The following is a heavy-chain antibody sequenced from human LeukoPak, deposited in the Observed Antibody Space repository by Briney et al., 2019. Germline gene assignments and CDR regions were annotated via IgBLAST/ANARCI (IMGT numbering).Heavy chain of an antibody. CDR2: ISSSGSTI. Sequence: TGGSLRLSCAASGFIFSDYYMGWIRQAPGKGLEWLSYISSSGSTIYYADSVKGRFTISRDNAKNSLYLQMNSLRAEDTAVYYCARTDYYCSGSYKFDPWGQGTLVTVSS. CDR3: ARTDYYCSGSYKFDP. J-gene: IGHJ5*02. D-gene: IGHD3-10*01. V-gene: IGHV3-11*04. CDR1: GFIFSDYY.